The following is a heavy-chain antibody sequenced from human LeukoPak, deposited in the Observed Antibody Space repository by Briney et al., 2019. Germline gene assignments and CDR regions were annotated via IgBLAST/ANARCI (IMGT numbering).Heavy chain of an antibody. V-gene: IGHV3-23*01. CDR1: GFTFNYYA. J-gene: IGHJ4*02. Sequence: GGSLRLSCAASGFTFNYYAMSWVRQAPGKGLEWVSGISDNEGGTYYTDSVKGRFTISRDNTKNTVYLQINNLRPDDSAVYFCARHSSFIPDWGQGTLVTVSS. CDR3: ARHSSFIPD. D-gene: IGHD6-6*01. CDR2: ISDNEGGT.